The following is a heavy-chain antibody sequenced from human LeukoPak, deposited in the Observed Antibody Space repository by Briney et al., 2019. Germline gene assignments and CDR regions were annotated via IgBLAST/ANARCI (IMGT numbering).Heavy chain of an antibody. Sequence: GGSLRLSCTASGFTFSSFAMSWVRQAPGKGLEWVSTISGTGVSTYYADSVKGRFTISRDTSKYTLYLQMNSLRAEDTALYYCAEDSWSSSTGRDAYDHWGQGTLVTVSS. J-gene: IGHJ4*02. CDR3: AEDSWSSSTGRDAYDH. V-gene: IGHV3-23*01. D-gene: IGHD6-13*01. CDR1: GFTFSSFA. CDR2: ISGTGVST.